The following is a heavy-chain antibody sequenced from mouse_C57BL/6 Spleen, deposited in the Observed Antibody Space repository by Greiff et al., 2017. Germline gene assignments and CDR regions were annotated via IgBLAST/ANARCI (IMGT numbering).Heavy chain of an antibody. CDR2: IHPNSGST. CDR1: GYTFTSYW. D-gene: IGHD2-3*01. Sequence: QVQLQQPGAELVKPGASVKLSCKASGYTFTSYWMHWVKQRPGQGLEWIGMIHPNSGSTNYNEKFKSKATLTVDKSSSTAYMQLSSLTSEDSAVYYCAGYDGSPRLDYWGQGTTLTVSS. J-gene: IGHJ2*01. CDR3: AGYDGSPRLDY. V-gene: IGHV1-64*01.